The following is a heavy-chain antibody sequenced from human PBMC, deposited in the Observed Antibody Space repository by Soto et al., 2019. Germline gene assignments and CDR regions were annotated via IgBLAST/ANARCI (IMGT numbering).Heavy chain of an antibody. Sequence: QVQLQESGPGLVKPSQTLSLTCTVSGGSINSGGYCWSWIRQHPGKGLDWIGCIYYGGSPSYNPSLKSRVTIAVDTSKNQFSLKLTSVTAADTAVYYCSRGILVWGQGALITVSS. CDR3: SRGILV. CDR1: GGSINSGGYC. V-gene: IGHV4-31*03. CDR2: IYYGGSP. J-gene: IGHJ4*02. D-gene: IGHD5-18*01.